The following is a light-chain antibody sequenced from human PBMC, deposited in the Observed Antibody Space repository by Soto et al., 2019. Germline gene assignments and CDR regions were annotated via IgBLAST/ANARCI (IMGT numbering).Light chain of an antibody. CDR3: QQYDDSPFT. Sequence: EIVMTQSPGTLSVSPGERATLSCRASQSVSVNLAWYQQKPGQAPRLLIYGVSTRATGIPARFSGSESGTEFTLTISSMQSEDCAVYYCQQYDDSPFTFRPGTKVDSK. V-gene: IGKV3-15*01. CDR1: QSVSVN. CDR2: GVS. J-gene: IGKJ3*01.